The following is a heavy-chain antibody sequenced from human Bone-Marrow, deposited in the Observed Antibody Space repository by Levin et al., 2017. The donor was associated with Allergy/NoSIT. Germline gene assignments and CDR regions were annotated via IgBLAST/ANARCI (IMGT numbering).Heavy chain of an antibody. CDR2: ISYDGSTD. Sequence: LSLTCAASGFTFNRFILYWVRQPPGPGLEWVALISYDGSTDYHAESVKGRFTISRDNFNNTLFSQMHSLRSEDTAVYDCAGCSWFGAFPYYNEYGMDGWGQGTTVTVSS. D-gene: IGHD3-10*01. J-gene: IGHJ6*02. V-gene: IGHV3-30*04. CDR1: GFTFNRFI. CDR3: AGCSWFGAFPYYNEYGMDG.